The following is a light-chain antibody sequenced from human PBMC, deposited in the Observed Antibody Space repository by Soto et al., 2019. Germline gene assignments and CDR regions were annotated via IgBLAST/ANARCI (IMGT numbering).Light chain of an antibody. V-gene: IGLV1-44*01. Sequence: QSVLTQPPSASGTPGQSVTISCSGSSFNIGSNTVSWYRQLPGTAPRLLIYSNNQRPSGVPGPFSGSKVGASASLAINWLQSDDEGDYYCAAWDDSLNGLVLFGGGTQLTVL. CDR2: SNN. J-gene: IGLJ2*01. CDR3: AAWDDSLNGLVL. CDR1: SFNIGSNT.